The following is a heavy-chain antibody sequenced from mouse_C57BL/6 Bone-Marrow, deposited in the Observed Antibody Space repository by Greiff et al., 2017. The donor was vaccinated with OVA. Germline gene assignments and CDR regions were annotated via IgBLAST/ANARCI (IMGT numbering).Heavy chain of an antibody. J-gene: IGHJ3*01. Sequence: EVQLQQSGAELVRPGASVKLSCTASGFNIKDDYMHWVKQRPEQGLEWIGWIDPENGDTEYASKFQGKATIPADTSSNTAYLQLSSLTSEDTAVYYCTRYGSPFAYWGQGTLVTVSA. CDR2: IDPENGDT. D-gene: IGHD1-1*01. CDR1: GFNIKDDY. V-gene: IGHV14-4*01. CDR3: TRYGSPFAY.